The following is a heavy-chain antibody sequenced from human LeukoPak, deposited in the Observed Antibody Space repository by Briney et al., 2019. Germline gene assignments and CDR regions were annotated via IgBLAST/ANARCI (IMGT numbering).Heavy chain of an antibody. D-gene: IGHD2-15*01. J-gene: IGHJ6*02. CDR3: ARSDAFYCSGGSCYSGYYGMDV. CDR1: AFTFGSYG. CDR2: ISFDGTNK. Sequence: PGGSLRLSCAASAFTFGSYGMHWVRQAPGKGLEWAAVISFDGTNKNYADSVRGRFTISRENSKSTLYLQMNSLRVEDTAVYYCARSDAFYCSGGSCYSGYYGMDVRGQGTTVTVSS. V-gene: IGHV3-30*03.